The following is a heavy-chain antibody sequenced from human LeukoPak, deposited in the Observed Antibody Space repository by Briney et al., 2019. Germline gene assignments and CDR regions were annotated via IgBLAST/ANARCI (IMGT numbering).Heavy chain of an antibody. D-gene: IGHD6-25*01. CDR2: IGTAVDT. CDR1: GFTFSSHD. CDR3: ARVRPGWYFDL. J-gene: IGHJ2*01. Sequence: GGSLRLSCVASGFTFSSHDMHWLRQVTGKGLEWVAAIGTAVDTYYSDSVEGRFTISREDAKNSLYLQMNNLRVGDTAVYYCARVRPGWYFDLWGRGTLVTVSS. V-gene: IGHV3-13*01.